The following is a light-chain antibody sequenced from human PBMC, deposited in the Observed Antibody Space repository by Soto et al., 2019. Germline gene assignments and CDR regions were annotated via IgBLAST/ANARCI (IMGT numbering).Light chain of an antibody. Sequence: EIVLTQYPGILSLSPGESATLSCRASQSVGRNYLAWFQHKPGQAPRLVMYDASNRATGVPDRFSGSGSGTDCTLTVTRLEPEDFSVYDCQQYAESPLTFGGGTKVDIK. J-gene: IGKJ4*01. CDR3: QQYAESPLT. CDR2: DAS. CDR1: QSVGRNY. V-gene: IGKV3-20*01.